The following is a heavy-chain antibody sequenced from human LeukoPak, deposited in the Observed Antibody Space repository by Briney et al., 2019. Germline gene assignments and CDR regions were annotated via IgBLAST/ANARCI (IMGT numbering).Heavy chain of an antibody. CDR3: ARVSRQNSIGIDY. D-gene: IGHD2-21*01. J-gene: IGHJ4*02. Sequence: GGSLSLSCVAYRFTFSSYWMHWLRHPPGQGLVWVTSIYSDGNTTTYTDYVKGRFTISRDNAKTTLCLQMNRLRAEDTALYYCARVSRQNSIGIDYWGQGTLVTVSS. CDR2: IYSDGNTT. V-gene: IGHV3-74*01. CDR1: RFTFSSYW.